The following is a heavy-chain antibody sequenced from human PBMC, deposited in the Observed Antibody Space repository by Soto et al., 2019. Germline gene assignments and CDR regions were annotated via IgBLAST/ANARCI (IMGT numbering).Heavy chain of an antibody. CDR2: INSDGSST. V-gene: IGHV3-74*01. Sequence: GGSLRLSCAASGFTFSSYWMHWVRQAPGKGLVWVSRINSDGSSTSYADSVKGRFTISRDNAKNTLYLQMNGLRAEDTAVYYCARDQDFGYDSDYYYYYYMDVWGKGTTVTVSS. CDR1: GFTFSSYW. D-gene: IGHD5-12*01. CDR3: ARDQDFGYDSDYYYYYYMDV. J-gene: IGHJ6*03.